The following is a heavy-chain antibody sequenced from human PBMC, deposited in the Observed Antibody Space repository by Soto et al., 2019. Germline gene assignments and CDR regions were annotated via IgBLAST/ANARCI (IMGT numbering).Heavy chain of an antibody. D-gene: IGHD3-9*01. J-gene: IGHJ6*02. Sequence: QVQLVQSGTEVKKPGSSVQVSCQASGGTFSSYTISWVRQAPGQGLEWMGRIIPMLGITNYAQKFRGRGTITADKSTRTAYMGLGSLGSEDTAVYFLAREERDFDFLTGYSAMDVWGQGTTVTV. V-gene: IGHV1-69*08. CDR1: GGTFSSYT. CDR2: IIPMLGIT. CDR3: AREERDFDFLTGYSAMDV.